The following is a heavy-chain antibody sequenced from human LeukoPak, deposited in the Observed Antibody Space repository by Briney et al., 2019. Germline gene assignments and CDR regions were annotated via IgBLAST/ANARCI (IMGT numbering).Heavy chain of an antibody. CDR2: IWYDGSNK. Sequence: PGGSLRLSCEASGFNFGTFAMHWVRRAPGEGLEWPAIIWYDGSNKHYSDSVKGRFTISRDNSKSSLYLQMNSLRAEDTAVYYCRGTYYYGSGIDGDYFDYWGQGTLVTVSS. D-gene: IGHD3-10*01. CDR3: RGTYYYGSGIDGDYFDY. J-gene: IGHJ4*02. CDR1: GFNFGTFA. V-gene: IGHV3-33*01.